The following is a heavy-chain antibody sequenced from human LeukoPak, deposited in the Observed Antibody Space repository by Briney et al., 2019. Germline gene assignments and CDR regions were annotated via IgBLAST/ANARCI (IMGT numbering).Heavy chain of an antibody. CDR1: GFTFDDYG. CDR2: INWNGGST. J-gene: IGHJ4*02. CDR3: ARDRDDYAWGRNYYFDY. D-gene: IGHD3-16*01. Sequence: GGSLRLSCAASGFTFDDYGMSWVRQAPGKGLEWVSGINWNGGSTGYADSVKGRFTISRDNAKNSLYLQMNSLRAEDTALYYCARDRDDYAWGRNYYFDYWGQGTLVTVSS. V-gene: IGHV3-20*04.